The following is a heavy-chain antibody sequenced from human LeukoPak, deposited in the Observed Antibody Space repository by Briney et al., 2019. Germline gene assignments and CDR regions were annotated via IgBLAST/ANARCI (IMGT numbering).Heavy chain of an antibody. CDR2: ISYDGSNR. J-gene: IGHJ4*02. CDR1: GFTFSNYG. CDR3: AKDNVAAAGRYFDY. V-gene: IGHV3-30*18. Sequence: GGSLRLSCAASGFTFSNYGMHWVRQAPGKGLEWVALISYDGSNRYFADSVKGRFTISRDNSKNTLYLQMHSLRAEDTAVYYCAKDNVAAAGRYFDYWGQGTLVTVSS. D-gene: IGHD6-13*01.